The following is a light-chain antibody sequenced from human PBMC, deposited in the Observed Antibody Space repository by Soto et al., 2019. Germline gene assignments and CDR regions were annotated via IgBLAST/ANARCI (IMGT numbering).Light chain of an antibody. CDR2: DVS. CDR1: SSDVGYYNF. CDR3: SSYATANTPVI. J-gene: IGLJ2*01. Sequence: QSALTQPASVSGSPGQSITISCTGTSSDVGYYNFVSWYQQHPDKAPKLMIYDVSYRPSGVSNRFSGSKSGNTASLTISGLQAEDEADYYCSSYATANTPVIFGGGTKVTVL. V-gene: IGLV2-14*01.